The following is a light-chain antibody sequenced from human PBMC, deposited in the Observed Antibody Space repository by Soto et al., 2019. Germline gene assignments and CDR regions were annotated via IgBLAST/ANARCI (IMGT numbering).Light chain of an antibody. J-gene: IGLJ1*01. Sequence: QSVLTQPASVSGSPGQSITTSCTGTSSDVGGYNYVSWYQQHSGKAPKLMIYDVSNRPSGVSNRFSGSKSGNTASLTISGLQAEDEADYYCSSYTSSSLHVFGTGTKVTV. CDR2: DVS. CDR3: SSYTSSSLHV. CDR1: SSDVGGYNY. V-gene: IGLV2-14*03.